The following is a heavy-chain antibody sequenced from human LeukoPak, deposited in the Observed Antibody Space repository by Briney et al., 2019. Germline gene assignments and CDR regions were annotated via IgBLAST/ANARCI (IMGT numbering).Heavy chain of an antibody. D-gene: IGHD6-13*01. CDR3: ARPGPAAAGQISH. J-gene: IGHJ4*02. Sequence: SETLSLTCSVFADSITSSSYYWAWIRQSPEKGLEWIGSIYYSGSTYYNPSLKSRVTISVDTSKNQFSLKLSSVTAADTAVYYCARPGPAAAGQISHWGQGTLVTVSS. CDR1: ADSITSSSYY. V-gene: IGHV4-39*01. CDR2: IYYSGST.